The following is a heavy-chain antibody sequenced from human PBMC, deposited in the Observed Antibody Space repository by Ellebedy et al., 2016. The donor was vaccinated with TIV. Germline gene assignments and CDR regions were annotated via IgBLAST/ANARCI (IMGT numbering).Heavy chain of an antibody. Sequence: ASVKVSXXASGGTFISYAISWVRQAPGQDLEWMGGIIPIFCSANYAQKFQGRVTITADESTSTAYMDLSSLRSEDTAVYYCARGLIGSGYGMDVWGQGTTVTVSS. CDR1: GGTFISYA. J-gene: IGHJ6*02. V-gene: IGHV1-69*13. CDR2: IIPIFCSA. CDR3: ARGLIGSGYGMDV. D-gene: IGHD6-19*01.